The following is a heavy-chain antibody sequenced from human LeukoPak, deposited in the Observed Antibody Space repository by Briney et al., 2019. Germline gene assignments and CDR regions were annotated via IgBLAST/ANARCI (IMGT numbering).Heavy chain of an antibody. Sequence: ASVKVSCKTSGYTFIDYYLHWVRQAPGQGLEWMGWLIPNSGGTNYAQTFQGRVTMTRDTSMRTAYMELSRLRSDDTAVYYCARSRMTTIGWFDPWGQGTLVTVAS. CDR3: ARSRMTTIGWFDP. V-gene: IGHV1-2*02. CDR2: LIPNSGGT. D-gene: IGHD4-17*01. J-gene: IGHJ5*02. CDR1: GYTFIDYY.